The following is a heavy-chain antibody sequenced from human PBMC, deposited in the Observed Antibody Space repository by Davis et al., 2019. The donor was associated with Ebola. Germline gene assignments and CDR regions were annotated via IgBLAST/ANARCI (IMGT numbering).Heavy chain of an antibody. J-gene: IGHJ6*02. V-gene: IGHV1-18*01. Sequence: ASVTVSCKASGYTFTSYDISWVRQAPGQGLEWMGWISAYNGNTNYAQKLQGRVTMTTDTSTSTAHMELRSLRSDDTAVYYCARDRTTMVRGVLIEDYYYGLDVWGQGSTVTVSS. D-gene: IGHD3-10*01. CDR1: GYTFTSYD. CDR2: ISAYNGNT. CDR3: ARDRTTMVRGVLIEDYYYGLDV.